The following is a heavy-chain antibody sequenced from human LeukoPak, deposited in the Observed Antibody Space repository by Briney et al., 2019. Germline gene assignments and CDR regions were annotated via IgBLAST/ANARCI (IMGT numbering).Heavy chain of an antibody. D-gene: IGHD3-16*02. V-gene: IGHV3-30*01. CDR2: ISYDGSNK. Sequence: GGSLRLSCAASGFTFNSYAMHWVRQAPGKGLEWVAVISYDGSNKYYADSVKGRFTISRDNSKNTLYLQMNSLRAEDTAGYYCARGGYDYVWGSYRYNPLDYWGQGTLVTVSS. J-gene: IGHJ4*02. CDR1: GFTFNSYA. CDR3: ARGGYDYVWGSYRYNPLDY.